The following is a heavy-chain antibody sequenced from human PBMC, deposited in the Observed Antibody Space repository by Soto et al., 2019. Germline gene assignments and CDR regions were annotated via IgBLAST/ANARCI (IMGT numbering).Heavy chain of an antibody. Sequence: GASVKVSCKVSGYTLTELSMHWVRQAPGKGLEWMGGFDPEDGETIYAQKFQGRVTMTEDTSTDTAYMELSSLRSEDTAVYYCATALKGQQLTPPSYYYYMDVWGKGTTVTVSS. CDR1: GYTLTELS. J-gene: IGHJ6*03. D-gene: IGHD6-13*01. CDR2: FDPEDGET. V-gene: IGHV1-24*01. CDR3: ATALKGQQLTPPSYYYYMDV.